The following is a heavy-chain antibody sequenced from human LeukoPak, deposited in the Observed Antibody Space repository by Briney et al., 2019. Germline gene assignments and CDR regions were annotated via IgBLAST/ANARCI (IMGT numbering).Heavy chain of an antibody. CDR3: ARSFSSIDYYYSYYIDV. D-gene: IGHD2/OR15-2a*01. Sequence: ASGKVSCTASGYTVTSYDINWVRQATGQGLEWRGWINLNSGNTGYAQKFQGRLTMTKNTSISTAYMELSSLRSEDTAVYYCARSFSSIDYYYSYYIDVWGKGTTVTVSS. J-gene: IGHJ6*03. CDR1: GYTVTSYD. CDR2: INLNSGNT. V-gene: IGHV1-8*01.